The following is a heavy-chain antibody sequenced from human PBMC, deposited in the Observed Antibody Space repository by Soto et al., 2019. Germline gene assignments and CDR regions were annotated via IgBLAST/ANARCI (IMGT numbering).Heavy chain of an antibody. V-gene: IGHV1-18*01. CDR3: ARDGYCSGGSCYSIYGMDV. CDR1: GYTFTSHG. Sequence: QVQLVQSGAEVKKPGASVKVSCKASGYTFTSHGINWVRQAPGQGLEWMGWISAYNGNTNYAQKFQDRVTMTTDTPPSTANMELRSLRSDDTAVYYCARDGYCSGGSCYSIYGMDVWGQGTTVTVSS. J-gene: IGHJ6*02. CDR2: ISAYNGNT. D-gene: IGHD2-15*01.